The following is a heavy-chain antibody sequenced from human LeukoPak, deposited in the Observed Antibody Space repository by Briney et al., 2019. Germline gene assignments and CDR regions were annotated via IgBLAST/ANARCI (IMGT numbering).Heavy chain of an antibody. Sequence: GGSLRLSCAASGFTFSSHAMSWVRQAPGKGLEWVPAISGSGGSTYYADSVKGRFTISRDNSKNTLYLQMNSLRAEDTAVYYCAKMYSSSSWFDPWGQGTLVTVSS. CDR3: AKMYSSSSWFDP. J-gene: IGHJ5*02. V-gene: IGHV3-23*01. CDR1: GFTFSSHA. CDR2: ISGSGGST. D-gene: IGHD6-6*01.